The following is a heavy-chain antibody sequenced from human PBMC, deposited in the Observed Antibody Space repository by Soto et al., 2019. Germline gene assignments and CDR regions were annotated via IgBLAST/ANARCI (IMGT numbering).Heavy chain of an antibody. Sequence: GGSLRLSCRTSGGTFNSYTINWVRRAPGQGLEWVGGSMAIFDKRNYAQKFLGRVTITADESTSTAYLELSGLTIEDTAVYYCARERASGNHDFWGQGTPVTVSS. D-gene: IGHD1-1*01. J-gene: IGHJ1*01. CDR2: SMAIFDKR. CDR3: ARERASGNHDF. V-gene: IGHV1-69*01. CDR1: GGTFNSYT.